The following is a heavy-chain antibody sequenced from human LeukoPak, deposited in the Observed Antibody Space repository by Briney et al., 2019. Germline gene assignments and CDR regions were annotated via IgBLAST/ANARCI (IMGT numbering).Heavy chain of an antibody. CDR1: GFTFSSYA. V-gene: IGHV3-23*01. J-gene: IGHJ4*02. CDR3: AKDHNLWVGATGGSFDY. Sequence: PGGSLSLSCAASGFTFSSYAMSWVRQAPGKGLEWVSAISGSGGSTYYADSVKGRFTISRDNSKNTLYLQMNSLRAEDTAVYYCAKDHNLWVGATGGSFDYWGQGTLVTVSS. CDR2: ISGSGGST. D-gene: IGHD1-26*01.